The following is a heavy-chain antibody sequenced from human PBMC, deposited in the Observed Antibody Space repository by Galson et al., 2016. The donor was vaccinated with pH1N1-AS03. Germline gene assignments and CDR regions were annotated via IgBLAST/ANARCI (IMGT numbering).Heavy chain of an antibody. CDR1: GDSVSGSRGVA. D-gene: IGHD3-10*01. Sequence: CAISGDSVSGSRGVAWNWIRQSPSRGLEWLGRTFYWSKWSNDYAESVKSRITIDPETSNNQFSLHLNSVTPEDTAIYFCARGKNSGFDYWGQGTPVTVSS. V-gene: IGHV6-1*01. CDR2: TFYWSKWSN. CDR3: ARGKNSGFDY. J-gene: IGHJ4*02.